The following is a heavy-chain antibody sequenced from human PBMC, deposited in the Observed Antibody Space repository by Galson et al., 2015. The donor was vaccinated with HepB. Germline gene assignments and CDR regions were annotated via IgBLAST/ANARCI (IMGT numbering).Heavy chain of an antibody. CDR2: INAGNGNT. CDR3: ARDSGAMVTLFDY. Sequence: SVKVSCKASGYTLTSYAMHWVRQAPGQRLEWMGWINAGNGNTKYSQKLQGRVTMTTDTSTSTAYMELRSLRSDDTAVYYCARDSGAMVTLFDYWGQGTLVTVSS. V-gene: IGHV1-3*01. D-gene: IGHD5-18*01. J-gene: IGHJ4*02. CDR1: GYTLTSYA.